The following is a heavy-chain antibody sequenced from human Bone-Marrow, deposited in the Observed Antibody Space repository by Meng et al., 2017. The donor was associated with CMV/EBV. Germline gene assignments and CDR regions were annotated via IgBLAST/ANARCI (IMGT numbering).Heavy chain of an antibody. V-gene: IGHV4-4*02. CDR3: ARGFLPARGYYYGSIV. CDR1: GGSISSSNW. J-gene: IGHJ6*02. CDR2: IYHSGST. Sequence: SETLSLTCAVSGGSISSSNWWSWVRQPPGKGLEWIGEIYHSGSTNYNPSLKSRVTISVDKSKNQFSLKLSSVTAADTAVYYCARGFLPARGYYYGSIVWGQGTTVTVSS. D-gene: IGHD2-2*01.